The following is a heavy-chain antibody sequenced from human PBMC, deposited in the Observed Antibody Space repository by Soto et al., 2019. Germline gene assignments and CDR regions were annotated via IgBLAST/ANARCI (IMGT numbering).Heavy chain of an antibody. V-gene: IGHV4-39*01. Sequence: PSETLSLTCTVSGGSISSSSYYWGWIRQPPGKGLEWIGSIYYSGSTYCNPSLKSRVTISVDTSKNQFSLKLSSVTAADTAVYYCARTYGMDVWGQGTTVTVSS. CDR3: ARTYGMDV. CDR1: GGSISSSSYY. CDR2: IYYSGST. J-gene: IGHJ6*02.